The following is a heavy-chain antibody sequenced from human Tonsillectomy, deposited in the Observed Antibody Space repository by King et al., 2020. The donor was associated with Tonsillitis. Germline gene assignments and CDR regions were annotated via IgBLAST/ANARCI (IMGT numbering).Heavy chain of an antibody. J-gene: IGHJ4*02. Sequence: VQLVQSGGGVVQPGRSLRLSCAASGFTFNSYVMHWVRQAPGRGLEWVAVISYDGSNKYYTDSVKGRFTISRDNSKNTLYLQMNSLRTEDTAVYYCARGLTGYSRRPPLDWGQGTLVTVSS. CDR1: GFTFNSYV. CDR2: ISYDGSNK. CDR3: ARGLTGYSRRPPLD. D-gene: IGHD6-13*01. V-gene: IGHV3-30*04.